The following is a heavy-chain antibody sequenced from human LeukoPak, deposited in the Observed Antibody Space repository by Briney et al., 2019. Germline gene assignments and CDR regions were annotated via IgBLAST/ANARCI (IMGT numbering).Heavy chain of an antibody. CDR1: GFTFSGYA. CDR2: LGSGGLGS. J-gene: IGHJ5*02. D-gene: IGHD6-19*01. CDR3: ARPGLAVAGTRWFDP. V-gene: IGHV3-23*01. Sequence: PGGSLRLSCAASGFTFSGYAMSWVRQAPGESLEWVSALGSGGLGSHYADSAKGRFTISRDDSKNTLYLQMNSLRAEDTAVYFCARPGLAVAGTRWFDPWGPGTLATVSS.